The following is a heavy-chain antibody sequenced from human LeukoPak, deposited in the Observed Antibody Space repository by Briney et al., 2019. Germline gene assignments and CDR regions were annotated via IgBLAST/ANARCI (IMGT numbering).Heavy chain of an antibody. D-gene: IGHD3-16*01. V-gene: IGHV3-30*04. CDR3: ARSHGGWFDP. CDR2: ISYDGSNK. CDR1: GFTFSSYA. Sequence: QPGRSLRLSCAASGFTFSSYAMHWVRQAPGKGLEWVAVISYDGSNKYYADSVKGRFTISRDNSKNTLYLQMNSLRAEDTAVYYCARSHGGWFDPWGQGTLVTVSS. J-gene: IGHJ5*02.